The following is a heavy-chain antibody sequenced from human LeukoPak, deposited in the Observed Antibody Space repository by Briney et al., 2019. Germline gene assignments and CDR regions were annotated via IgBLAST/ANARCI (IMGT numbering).Heavy chain of an antibody. J-gene: IGHJ4*02. Sequence: ASVKVSCKASGYTFTGYYMHWVRQAPGQGLEWMGWLNPNSGGTNYAQKFQGRVTMTRDTSISTVYMELSRLRSDDTAVYYCARDLRRATAILFDYWGQGTLVTVSS. CDR3: ARDLRRATAILFDY. CDR2: LNPNSGGT. D-gene: IGHD2-21*02. CDR1: GYTFTGYY. V-gene: IGHV1-2*02.